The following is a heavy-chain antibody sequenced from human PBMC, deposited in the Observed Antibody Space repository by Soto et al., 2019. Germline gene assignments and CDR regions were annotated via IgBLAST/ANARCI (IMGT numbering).Heavy chain of an antibody. Sequence: QVQLVESGGGVVQPGRSLRLSYAASGITFSNYGTHWVRQDPGKGLEWVAVIWYDGRDKYYADSVKGRFTISRDNSKNTLYLQMNSLTADDTAVYYCVSGCGYFDNWGQGSLVTVSS. CDR2: IWYDGRDK. CDR3: VSGCGYFDN. D-gene: IGHD2-21*01. CDR1: GITFSNYG. J-gene: IGHJ4*02. V-gene: IGHV3-33*01.